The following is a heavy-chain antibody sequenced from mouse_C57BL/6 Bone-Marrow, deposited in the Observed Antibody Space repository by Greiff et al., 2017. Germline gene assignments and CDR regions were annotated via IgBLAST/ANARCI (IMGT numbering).Heavy chain of an antibody. D-gene: IGHD1-1*01. J-gene: IGHJ1*03. CDR2: IYPGGGYT. Sequence: QVQLKQSGAELVRPGTSVKMSCKASGYTFTNYWIGWAKQRPGHGLEWIGDIYPGGGYTNYNEKFKGKATLTADKSSSTAYMQFSSLTSEDSAIYYGARFPYGSSPYWYFDVWGTGTTVTVSS. CDR3: ARFPYGSSPYWYFDV. V-gene: IGHV1-63*01. CDR1: GYTFTNYW.